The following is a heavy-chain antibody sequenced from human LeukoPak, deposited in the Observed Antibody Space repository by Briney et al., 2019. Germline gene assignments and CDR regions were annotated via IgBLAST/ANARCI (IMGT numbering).Heavy chain of an antibody. D-gene: IGHD5-24*01. CDR3: AKSAGVATIRYYFDY. V-gene: IGHV3-23*01. CDR2: ISGSAGST. J-gene: IGHJ4*02. Sequence: GGSLRLSCAASGFTFSNYAMNWVRQAPGKVLEWVSTISGSAGSTYYADSVKGRFTISRDNSKNTLYLQMNSLRAEDTAVYYCAKSAGVATIRYYFDYWGQGTLVTVSS. CDR1: GFTFSNYA.